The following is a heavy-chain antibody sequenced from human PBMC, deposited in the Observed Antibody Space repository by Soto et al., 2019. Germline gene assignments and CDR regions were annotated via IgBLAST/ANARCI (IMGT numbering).Heavy chain of an antibody. Sequence: PSETLSLPCSVSGCSISGGGFSWSWIRQPPGKGLEWIGYILHTGGTQYNPSLKSRVSMSVDKSKNQFSLHLTSVTAADTAVYYCARLQFGEGFDYWGQGALVTFSS. CDR3: ARLQFGEGFDY. J-gene: IGHJ4*02. V-gene: IGHV4-30-2*01. CDR1: GCSISGGGFS. CDR2: ILHTGGT. D-gene: IGHD3-10*01.